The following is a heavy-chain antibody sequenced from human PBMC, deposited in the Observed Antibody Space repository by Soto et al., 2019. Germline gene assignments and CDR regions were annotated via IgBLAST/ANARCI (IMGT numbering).Heavy chain of an antibody. V-gene: IGHV4-34*09. Sequence: SETLSLTCAVYGGTFSGYYWSWIRQSPGKGLEWIGEINHRENTNYNPSLKSRVTMSVDTSKNQFSLKLSSVTAADTAVYYCARDGVREYYYYYGMDVWGQGTTVTVSS. CDR3: ARDGVREYYYYYGMDV. CDR2: INHRENT. D-gene: IGHD1-1*01. CDR1: GGTFSGYY. J-gene: IGHJ6*02.